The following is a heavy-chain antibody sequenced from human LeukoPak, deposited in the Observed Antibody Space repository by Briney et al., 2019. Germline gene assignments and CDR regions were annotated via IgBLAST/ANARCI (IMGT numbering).Heavy chain of an antibody. CDR2: IYYSGST. J-gene: IGHJ4*02. Sequence: SETLSLTCTVSGGSISSYYWSWIRQPPGKGLEWIGYIYYSGSTNYNPSLKSRVTISVDTSKNQFSLKLSSVTAADTAVYYCAREMATTAGYYFDYWGLGTLVTVSS. CDR3: AREMATTAGYYFDY. V-gene: IGHV4-59*01. D-gene: IGHD5-24*01. CDR1: GGSISSYY.